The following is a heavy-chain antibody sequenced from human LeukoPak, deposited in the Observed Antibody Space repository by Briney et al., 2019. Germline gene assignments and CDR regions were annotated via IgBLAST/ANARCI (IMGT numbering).Heavy chain of an antibody. CDR2: IIPIFGTA. V-gene: IGHV1-69*05. CDR1: GGTFSSYA. CDR3: ARERGGHDYGGYPWGYYYYMDV. D-gene: IGHD4-23*01. Sequence: GASVKVSCKASGGTFSSYAISWVRQAPGQGPEWMGRIIPIFGTANYAQKFQGRVTITTDESTSTAYMELSSLRSEDTAVYYCARERGGHDYGGYPWGYYYYMDVWGKGTTVTVSS. J-gene: IGHJ6*03.